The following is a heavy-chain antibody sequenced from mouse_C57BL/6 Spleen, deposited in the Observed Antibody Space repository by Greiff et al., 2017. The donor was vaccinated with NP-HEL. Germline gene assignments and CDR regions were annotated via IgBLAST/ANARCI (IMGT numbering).Heavy chain of an antibody. V-gene: IGHV1-64*01. CDR2: IHPNSGST. J-gene: IGHJ4*01. CDR3: ARPPYYDYDGGYAMDY. D-gene: IGHD2-4*01. Sequence: QVQLQQPGAELVKPGASVKLFCKASGYTFTSYWMHWVKQRPGQGLEWIGMIHPNSGSTNYNEKFKSKATLTVDKSSSTAYMQLSSLTSEDSAVYYCARPPYYDYDGGYAMDYWGQGTSVTVSS. CDR1: GYTFTSYW.